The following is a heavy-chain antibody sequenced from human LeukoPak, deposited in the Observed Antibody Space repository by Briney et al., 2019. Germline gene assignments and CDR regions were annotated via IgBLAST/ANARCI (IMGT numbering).Heavy chain of an antibody. D-gene: IGHD2-15*01. CDR3: ARESSGDSSSYYMDV. CDR1: GGTFSSYA. Sequence: GASVKVSCKASGGTFSSYAISWVRQAPGQGLEWMGGIIPIFGTANYAQKFQGRVTITADESTSTAYMELSSLRSEDTAVYYCARESSGDSSSYYMDVWGKGTTVTVSS. J-gene: IGHJ6*03. CDR2: IIPIFGTA. V-gene: IGHV1-69*13.